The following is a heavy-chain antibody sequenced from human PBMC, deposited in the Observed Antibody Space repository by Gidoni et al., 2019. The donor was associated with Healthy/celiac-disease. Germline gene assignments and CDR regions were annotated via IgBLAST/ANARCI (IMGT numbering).Heavy chain of an antibody. V-gene: IGHV5-10-1*01. J-gene: IGHJ4*02. CDR1: GYSFTSYW. Sequence: EVQLVQSGAEVKKPGESLRISCKGSGYSFTSYWISWVRQMPGKGLEWMGRIVPSDSYTNYSPSFQGHVTISADKSISTAYLQWSSLKASDTAMYYCARHGRLLWFGESYYFDYWGQGTLVTVSS. CDR2: IVPSDSYT. D-gene: IGHD3-10*01. CDR3: ARHGRLLWFGESYYFDY.